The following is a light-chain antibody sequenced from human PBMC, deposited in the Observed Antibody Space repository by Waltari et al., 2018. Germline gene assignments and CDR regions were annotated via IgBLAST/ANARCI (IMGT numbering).Light chain of an antibody. Sequence: TCQTTQDVTTSSSWFQQKPGKAPQLLIYDASTLQSGVPSRFSGSGSGTSFSFTITSLQPEDSATYYCQHYHTLPYTFGRGTKLQIK. CDR3: QHYHTLPYT. CDR1: QDVTTS. CDR2: DAS. V-gene: IGKV1-33*01. J-gene: IGKJ2*01.